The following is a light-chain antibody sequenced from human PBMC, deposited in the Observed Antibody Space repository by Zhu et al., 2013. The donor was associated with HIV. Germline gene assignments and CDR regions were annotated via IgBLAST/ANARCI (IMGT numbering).Light chain of an antibody. CDR2: GAS. J-gene: IGKJ1*01. CDR3: QHYNNWPRT. CDR1: QSVRNNY. Sequence: EIVLTQSPGTLSLSPGEKVTLSCRASQSVRNNYLAWYQQKAGRAPRLVIYGASSRVTGIPDRFSGRGSGTDFTLTISRLEAEDSAVYSCQHYNNWPRTFGQGTKVEVK. V-gene: IGKV3-20*01.